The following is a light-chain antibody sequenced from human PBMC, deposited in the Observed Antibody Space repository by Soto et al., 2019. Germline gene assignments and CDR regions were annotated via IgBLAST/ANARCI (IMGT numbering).Light chain of an antibody. Sequence: QSALTQPASVSGSPGQSITISCTGTSSDVGFYNLVSWYHQYPGKAPKLILYAGTNRPSGLSTRFSGSMSGSTASLPISGLQAEDEGNYYCCSYATSDTLLFGGGTKLTVL. V-gene: IGLV2-23*01. CDR3: CSYATSDTLL. CDR1: SSDVGFYNL. CDR2: AGT. J-gene: IGLJ2*01.